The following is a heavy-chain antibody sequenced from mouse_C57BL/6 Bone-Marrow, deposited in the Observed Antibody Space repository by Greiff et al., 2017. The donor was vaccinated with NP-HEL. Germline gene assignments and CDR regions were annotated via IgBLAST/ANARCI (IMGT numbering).Heavy chain of an antibody. Sequence: VQLQQPGAELVRPGTSVKLSCKASGYTFTSYWMHWVKQRPGQGLEWIGVIDPSDSYTNYNQKFKGKATLTVDTSSSTAYMQLSSLTSEDSAVYYCAKYYERGFAYWGQGTLVTVSA. CDR1: GYTFTSYW. D-gene: IGHD1-1*01. V-gene: IGHV1-59*01. CDR2: IDPSDSYT. J-gene: IGHJ3*01. CDR3: AKYYERGFAY.